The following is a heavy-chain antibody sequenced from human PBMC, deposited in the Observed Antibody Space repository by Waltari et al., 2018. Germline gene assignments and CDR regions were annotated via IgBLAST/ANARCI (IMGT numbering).Heavy chain of an antibody. CDR1: GGSISSGGYY. CDR2: ISSSSSYI. CDR3: ARGREGEYSGYDWYYYYYYGMDV. D-gene: IGHD5-12*01. Sequence: QVQLQESGPGLVKPSQTLSLTCTVSGGSISSGGYYWSWIRQHPGKGLAWVSSISSSSSYIYYADSVKGRFTISRDNAKNSLYLQMNSLRAEDTAVYYCARGREGEYSGYDWYYYYYYGMDVWGQGTTVTVSS. J-gene: IGHJ6*02. V-gene: IGHV3-11*06.